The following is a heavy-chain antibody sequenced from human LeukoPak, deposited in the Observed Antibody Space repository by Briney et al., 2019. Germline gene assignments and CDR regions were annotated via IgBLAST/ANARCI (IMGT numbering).Heavy chain of an antibody. CDR2: IKEDGSDK. D-gene: IGHD5-18*01. Sequence: GGSLRLSCEASGFIFSNYWMAWVRQAPGKGLEWVANIKEDGSDKNYVESMKGRYTISRDNAQNSLYLQMNRLGVEDTAVYYCARDAGYGYDRFDYWGQGTQVTVSS. CDR1: GFIFSNYW. J-gene: IGHJ4*02. V-gene: IGHV3-7*01. CDR3: ARDAGYGYDRFDY.